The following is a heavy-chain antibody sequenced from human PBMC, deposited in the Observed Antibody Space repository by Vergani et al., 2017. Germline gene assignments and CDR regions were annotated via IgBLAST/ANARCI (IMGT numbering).Heavy chain of an antibody. CDR1: GGTFSSYA. V-gene: IGHV1-69*04. CDR3: ASHSFGELFHNWFDP. J-gene: IGHJ5*02. CDR2: IIPILGIA. Sequence: QVPLVQSGAEVKKPGSSVKVSCKASGGTFSSYALSWVRQAPGPGLEWMGRIIPILGIAHYAQKFQGRVTITADKSTRTAYMELSSLRSEDTAVYYWASHSFGELFHNWFDPGGQGTLVTVSS. D-gene: IGHD3-10*01.